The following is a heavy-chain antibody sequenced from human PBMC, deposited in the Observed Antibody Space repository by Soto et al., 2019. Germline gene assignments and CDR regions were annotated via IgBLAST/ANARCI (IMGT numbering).Heavy chain of an antibody. CDR3: ARFKCRWLDLFTSDF. Sequence: ASVKVSCKASGYTFTSYGINWVRQAPGQGLEWMGCISVDNDNTNYAQKLKGRVTMTTDTSTRIVYMELRSLRSDDTALYFCARFKCRWLDLFTSDFWGQGTLVTVSS. CDR1: GYTFTSYG. CDR2: ISVDNDNT. V-gene: IGHV1-18*04. J-gene: IGHJ4*02. D-gene: IGHD6-19*01.